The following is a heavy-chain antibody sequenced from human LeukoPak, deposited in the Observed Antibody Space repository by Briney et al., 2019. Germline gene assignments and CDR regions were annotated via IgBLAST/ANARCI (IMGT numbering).Heavy chain of an antibody. CDR2: ISGSGGST. CDR3: AKGQYQLLYCFDY. J-gene: IGHJ4*02. CDR1: GFTFSSYA. V-gene: IGHV3-23*01. D-gene: IGHD2-2*02. Sequence: GGSLRLSCAASGFTFSSYAMSWVRQAPGEGLEWVSAISGSGGSTYYADSVKGRFTISRDNSKNTLYLQMNSLRAEDTAVYYCAKGQYQLLYCFDYWGQGTLVTVSS.